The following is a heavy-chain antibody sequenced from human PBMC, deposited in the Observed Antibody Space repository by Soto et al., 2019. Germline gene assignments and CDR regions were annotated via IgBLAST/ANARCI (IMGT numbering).Heavy chain of an antibody. CDR1: GDTFSGHA. J-gene: IGHJ6*02. CDR3: ARLRLEPEGANLPLMFGVDV. V-gene: IGHV1-69*01. CDR2: ITPILGTA. Sequence: QVQLVQSGAEVKKPGSSVRVSCKASGDTFSGHAISWVRQAPAQGLEWLGVITPILGTANYAPNFQGRGTITADGSAIPAFLDLSSLKSDDTAVYYCARLRLEPEGANLPLMFGVDVWGQGTTVTVSS. D-gene: IGHD2-8*01.